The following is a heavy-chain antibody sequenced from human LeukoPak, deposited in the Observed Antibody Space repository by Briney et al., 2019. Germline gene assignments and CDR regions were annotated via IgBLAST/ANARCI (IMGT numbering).Heavy chain of an antibody. D-gene: IGHD1-26*01. CDR2: IYAGDSDT. CDR3: AGVESGNIVRAYDG. Sequence: AASLMISCKGADYCFTTYWIGWGRQLARKGLEWMVIIYAGDSDTRYIPSCQGQVTISADNSISTAYLQWRTLKASDTAMYYCAGVESGNIVRAYDGWGQGAQVTVSS. J-gene: IGHJ3*01. V-gene: IGHV5-51*01. CDR1: DYCFTTYW.